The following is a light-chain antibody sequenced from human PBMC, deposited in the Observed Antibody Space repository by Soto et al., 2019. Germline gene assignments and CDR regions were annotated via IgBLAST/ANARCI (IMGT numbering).Light chain of an antibody. CDR3: SSYAGSNNVI. V-gene: IGLV2-8*01. Sequence: QSVLTQPPSASGSPGQSVAISCTGTSSDVGGNNYVSWYQQHPGKAPKLMVYEVTKRPSGVPDPFSGFKSGNTASLTVSGLQAEDEADYYCSSYAGSNNVIFGGGTKVTVL. CDR1: SSDVGGNNY. CDR2: EVT. J-gene: IGLJ2*01.